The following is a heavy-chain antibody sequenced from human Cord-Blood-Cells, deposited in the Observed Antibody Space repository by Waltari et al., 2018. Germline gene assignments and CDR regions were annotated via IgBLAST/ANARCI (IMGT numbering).Heavy chain of an antibody. Sequence: QVQLVQSGAEVKKPGASVKVSCKASGYTFTGYYMHWVRQAPGQGLEWMGWINRNCGGKNYAQKFQGRVTMTRDTSISTAYMELSRLRSDDTAVYYCARDRGWDTREAFDIWGQGTMVTVSS. V-gene: IGHV1-2*02. D-gene: IGHD3-10*01. J-gene: IGHJ3*02. CDR3: ARDRGWDTREAFDI. CDR2: INRNCGGK. CDR1: GYTFTGYY.